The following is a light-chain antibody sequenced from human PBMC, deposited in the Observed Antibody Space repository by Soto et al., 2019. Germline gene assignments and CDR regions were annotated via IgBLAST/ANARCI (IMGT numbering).Light chain of an antibody. CDR2: GNN. CDR1: SSNIGAGYD. CDR3: QSYDSSLSGVI. J-gene: IGLJ2*01. Sequence: QSVLTQPPSVSGAPGQRVTISCTGNSSNIGAGYDVHWYQQLPGTAPKVLIYGNNNRPSGVPDRFSGSKSGTSASLAITGLQAEDEAEYYCQSYDSSLSGVIFGGGTQRPS. V-gene: IGLV1-40*01.